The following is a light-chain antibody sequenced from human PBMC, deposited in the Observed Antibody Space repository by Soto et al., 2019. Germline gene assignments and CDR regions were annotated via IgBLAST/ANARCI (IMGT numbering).Light chain of an antibody. CDR1: QSISSW. CDR2: KAS. V-gene: IGKV1-5*03. J-gene: IGKJ1*01. Sequence: IQITQSPSTLSASVGDRVTITCRASQSISSWLAWYQQKPGKAPKLLIYKASSLESGVPSRFSGSGSGTEFTLTISSLQPDDFATYYCQQYNSYRTFGQGTKVDIK. CDR3: QQYNSYRT.